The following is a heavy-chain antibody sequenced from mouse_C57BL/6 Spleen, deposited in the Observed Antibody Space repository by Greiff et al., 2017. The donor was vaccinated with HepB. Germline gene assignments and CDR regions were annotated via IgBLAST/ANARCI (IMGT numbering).Heavy chain of an antibody. D-gene: IGHD2-2*01. CDR1: GYTFTDYE. Sequence: QVQLKQSGAELVRPGASVTLSCKASGYTFTDYEMHWVKQTPVHGLEWIGAIDPETGGTAYNQKFKGKAILTADKSSSTAYMELRSLTSEDSAVYYCTRLGYDGGFAYWGQGTLVTVSA. CDR3: TRLGYDGGFAY. V-gene: IGHV1-15*01. J-gene: IGHJ3*01. CDR2: IDPETGGT.